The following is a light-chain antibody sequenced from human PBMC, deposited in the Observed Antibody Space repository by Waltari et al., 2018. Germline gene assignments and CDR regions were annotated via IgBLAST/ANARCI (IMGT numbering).Light chain of an antibody. J-gene: IGLJ1*01. Sequence: QSALTQPASVSGSPGQSITISCTGTSIYVGGYKFVSWYQQHPDKAPKLLIFHVSNRPSGICSRFSGSKSGNTASLTISGLQPEDEADYYCSSFASGDTHVFGTGTKLTVL. CDR2: HVS. CDR1: SIYVGGYKF. V-gene: IGLV2-14*03. CDR3: SSFASGDTHV.